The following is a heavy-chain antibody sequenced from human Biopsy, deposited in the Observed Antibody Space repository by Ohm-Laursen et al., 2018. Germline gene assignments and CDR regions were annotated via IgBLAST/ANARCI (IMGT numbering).Heavy chain of an antibody. CDR2: ISANGVTT. CDR3: AKGGYCSATSCNMDVDY. V-gene: IGHV3-23*01. J-gene: IGHJ4*02. D-gene: IGHD2-2*02. CDR1: GFNFGNYA. Sequence: GSLRLSCAASGFNFGNYAMHWVRQAPGKGLEWVSTISANGVTTFYADSVKGRFTISRDGSSDTLYLQMHSLRADDTALYYCAKGGYCSATSCNMDVDYWGQGALVTVSS.